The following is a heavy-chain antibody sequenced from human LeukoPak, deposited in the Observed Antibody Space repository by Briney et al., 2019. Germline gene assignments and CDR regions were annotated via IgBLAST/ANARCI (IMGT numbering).Heavy chain of an antibody. J-gene: IGHJ5*02. CDR1: GLTFSSYW. D-gene: IGHD6-13*01. CDR3: ARGYSSSWYNWLDP. Sequence: GGSLRLSCEASGLTFSSYWMHWVRQAPGKGLVWVSRINSDGSSTSYADSVKGRFTISRDNAENTLYLQMNSLRAEDAAVYYCARGYSSSWYNWLDPWGQGTLVTVSS. CDR2: INSDGSST. V-gene: IGHV3-74*01.